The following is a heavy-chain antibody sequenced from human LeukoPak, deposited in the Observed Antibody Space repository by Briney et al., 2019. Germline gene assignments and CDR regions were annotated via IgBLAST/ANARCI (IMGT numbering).Heavy chain of an antibody. CDR2: ISAYNGNT. CDR3: ARYLGGYTTYYYYGMDV. J-gene: IGHJ6*02. CDR1: GYTFTSYG. D-gene: IGHD3-16*01. Sequence: ASVKVSCKASGYTFTSYGISWVRQAPGQGREWMGWISAYNGNTNYAQKLQGRVTMTTDTSTSTAYMELRSLRSDDTAVYYCARYLGGYTTYYYYGMDVWGQGTTVTVSS. V-gene: IGHV1-18*01.